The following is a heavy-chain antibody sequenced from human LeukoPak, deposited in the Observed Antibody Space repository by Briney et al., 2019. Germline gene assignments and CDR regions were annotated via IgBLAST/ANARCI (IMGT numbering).Heavy chain of an antibody. Sequence: PSETLSLTCAVYGGSFSGYYWSWIRQPPGKGLEWIGEINHSGSTNYNPSLKSRVTISVDTSKNQFSLKLSSVTAADTAVYYCKVVTATHYYYYYMDVWGKGTTVTVSS. CDR2: INHSGST. J-gene: IGHJ6*03. CDR1: GGSFSGYY. V-gene: IGHV4-34*01. CDR3: KVVTATHYYYYYMDV. D-gene: IGHD2-21*02.